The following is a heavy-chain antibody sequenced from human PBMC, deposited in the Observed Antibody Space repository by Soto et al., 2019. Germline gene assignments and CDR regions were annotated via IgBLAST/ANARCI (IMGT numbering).Heavy chain of an antibody. V-gene: IGHV3-21*01. D-gene: IGHD3-10*01. CDR2: ISSSSSYI. CDR1: GFTFSSYS. CDR3: ARDRMLYRGQFDY. J-gene: IGHJ4*02. Sequence: GGSLRLSCAASGFTFSSYSMNWVRQAPGKGLEWVSSISSSSSYIYYADSVKGRFTISRDNAKNSLYLQMNSLRAEDTAVYYCARDRMLYRGQFDYWGQGTLVTVSS.